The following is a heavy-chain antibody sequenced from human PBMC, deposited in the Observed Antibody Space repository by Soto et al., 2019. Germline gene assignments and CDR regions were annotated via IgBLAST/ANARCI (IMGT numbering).Heavy chain of an antibody. D-gene: IGHD1-26*01. CDR3: ARGVSAGVDY. J-gene: IGHJ4*02. CDR2: MEPSTGRT. Sequence: ASVKVSCKASGYSFTSLDINWVRQTAGQGLEWMGWMEPSTGRTGYAQKFQGRVTMTRDTSINTAYMELTTLTSDDTAFYYCARGVSAGVDYWGQGTLVTVS. CDR1: GYSFTSLD. V-gene: IGHV1-8*01.